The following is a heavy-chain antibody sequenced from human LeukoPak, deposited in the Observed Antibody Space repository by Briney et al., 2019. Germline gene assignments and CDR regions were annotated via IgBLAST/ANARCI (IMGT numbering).Heavy chain of an antibody. D-gene: IGHD3-22*01. CDR3: ARGQYYYDTTDFDY. Sequence: GASVTVSYKVSGYTLTELSMHWGRQAPGKGGEWMGGFDAEDGETIYAQKFQGRVTMTEDTSTDTAYMELRSLRSEDAAVYYCARGQYYYDTTDFDYWGQGTLVTVSS. J-gene: IGHJ4*02. CDR1: GYTLTELS. CDR2: FDAEDGET. V-gene: IGHV1-24*01.